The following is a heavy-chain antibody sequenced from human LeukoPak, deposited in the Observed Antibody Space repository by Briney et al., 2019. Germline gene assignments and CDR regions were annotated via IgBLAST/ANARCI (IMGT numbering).Heavy chain of an antibody. CDR1: GFTFSSYA. CDR2: ISYDGSNK. V-gene: IGHV3-30-3*01. J-gene: IGHJ6*03. Sequence: PGRSLRLSCAASGFTFSSYAMHWARQAPGKGLEWVAVISYDGSNKYYADSVKGRFTISRDNSKNTLYLQMNSLRAEDTAVYYCARGHIVVVPAATSHMDVWGKGTTVTVSS. D-gene: IGHD2-2*01. CDR3: ARGHIVVVPAATSHMDV.